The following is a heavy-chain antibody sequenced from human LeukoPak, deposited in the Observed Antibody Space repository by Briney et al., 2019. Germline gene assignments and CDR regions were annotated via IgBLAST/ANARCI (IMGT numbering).Heavy chain of an antibody. Sequence: ASVKACYSSSGYTFTDYLIHWVRQSPGQGLEWMGWINPNSGATKYAQKFQGRVSMTRDTYINTAYMDLTNLRSDDTAIFYCARVKKFMTELYFWGQGTLVTVSS. J-gene: IGHJ4*02. CDR3: ARVKKFMTELYF. D-gene: IGHD3-16*01. CDR1: GYTFTDYL. CDR2: INPNSGAT. V-gene: IGHV1-2*02.